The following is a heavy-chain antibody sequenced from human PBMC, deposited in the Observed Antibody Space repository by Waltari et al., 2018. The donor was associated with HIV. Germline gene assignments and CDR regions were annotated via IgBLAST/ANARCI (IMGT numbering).Heavy chain of an antibody. CDR2: IDYSGST. D-gene: IGHD3-10*01. Sequence: QVQLQESGPGLVKPSQTLSLTCTVSGGSISSGGSYWSWIRQHPGKGLEWIGYIDYSGSTYYNPSHKSRVTISVDTSKNQFSLKLSSGTAADTAVYYCARERIPQLTIDYWGQGTLVTVSS. CDR3: ARERIPQLTIDY. J-gene: IGHJ4*02. CDR1: GGSISSGGSY. V-gene: IGHV4-31*03.